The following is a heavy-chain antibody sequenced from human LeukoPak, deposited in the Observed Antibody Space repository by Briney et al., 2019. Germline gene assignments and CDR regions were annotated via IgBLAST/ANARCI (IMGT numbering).Heavy chain of an antibody. Sequence: GGSLRLSCAASGFTLSASWMNWVRQAPGKWLEWVANMNEEGSDKNYVDSGKGRFTISRDDATNSLHLQMNSLSPEDTAGYYCARESTGERPGCWGQGTLVTVSS. D-gene: IGHD1-1*01. CDR3: ARESTGERPGC. CDR2: MNEEGSDK. J-gene: IGHJ4*02. CDR1: GFTLSASW. V-gene: IGHV3-7*01.